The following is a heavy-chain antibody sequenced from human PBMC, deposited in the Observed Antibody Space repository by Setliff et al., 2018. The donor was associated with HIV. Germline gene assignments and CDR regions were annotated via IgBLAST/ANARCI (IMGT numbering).Heavy chain of an antibody. V-gene: IGHV1-18*01. Sequence: ASVKVSCKASGYTFTTYDITWVRQAPGQGLEWLGWSSPYNGHTNFAQKFQGRVTMTTDTATSTAYMEVRSLRSDDTAVYYCARTDYGGNSGGNYFDYGGQGSLVTVSS. D-gene: IGHD4-17*01. CDR1: GYTFTTYD. CDR2: SSPYNGHT. J-gene: IGHJ4*02. CDR3: ARTDYGGNSGGNYFDY.